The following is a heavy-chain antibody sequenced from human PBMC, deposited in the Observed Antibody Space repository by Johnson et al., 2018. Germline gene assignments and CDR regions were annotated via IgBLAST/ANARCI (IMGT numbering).Heavy chain of an antibody. CDR3: ARGYSVRRETGGAFDI. CDR2: IGTAGDT. J-gene: IGHJ3*02. CDR1: GFTFSSYD. D-gene: IGHD5/OR15-5a*01. V-gene: IGHV3-13*01. Sequence: EVQLLESGGGLVQPGGSLRLSCAASGFTFSSYDMHWVRQATGKGLEWVSAIGTAGDTYYPGSVKGLFTISRENAKNSLYLQMNSLRAGDTAVYYCARGYSVRRETGGAFDIWGQGTMVTVSS.